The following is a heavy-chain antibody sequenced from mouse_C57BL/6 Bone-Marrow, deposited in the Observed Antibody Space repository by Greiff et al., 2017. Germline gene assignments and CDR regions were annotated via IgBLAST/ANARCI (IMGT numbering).Heavy chain of an antibody. CDR2: IYPRDGSN. V-gene: IGHV1-85*01. J-gene: IGHJ2*01. CDR1: GYTFTSYD. D-gene: IGHD2-5*01. Sequence: QVQLQQSGPELVKPGASVKLSCKASGYTFTSYDINWVKQRPGQGLEWIGWIYPRDGSNKYNEKFKGKATLTVDTSTSTAYMELHSLTSEDSAVYFCARMNYYSNYVDYFDYWGQGTTLTVSS. CDR3: ARMNYYSNYVDYFDY.